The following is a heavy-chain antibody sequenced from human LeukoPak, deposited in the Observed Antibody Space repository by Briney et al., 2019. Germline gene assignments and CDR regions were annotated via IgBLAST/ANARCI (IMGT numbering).Heavy chain of an antibody. J-gene: IGHJ4*02. CDR1: GFTFSRYT. Sequence: GGSLRLSCAASGFTFSRYTMNWVRQAPGKGLEWVSSISTSSSYIYYADLVKGRFTISRDNAKNSLYLQMNSLRAEDTAVYYCASEFDSDDYWGQGTLVTVSS. V-gene: IGHV3-21*01. CDR3: ASEFDSDDY. CDR2: ISTSSSYI. D-gene: IGHD3-9*01.